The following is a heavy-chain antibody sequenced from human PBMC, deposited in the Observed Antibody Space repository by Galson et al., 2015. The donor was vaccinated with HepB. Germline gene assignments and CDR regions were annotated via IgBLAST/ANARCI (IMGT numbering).Heavy chain of an antibody. CDR3: ARGIRYCSTTSCPRLDY. CDR1: GFTFSSYS. D-gene: IGHD2-2*01. V-gene: IGHV3-48*02. CDR2: ISSSSTTI. J-gene: IGHJ4*02. Sequence: SLRLSCAASGFTFSSYSMNWVRQAPGKGLEWVSYISSSSTTIYYADSVKGRFTISRDNAKNSLYLLMNSLRDEDTAVYYCARGIRYCSTTSCPRLDYWGQGTLVSVSS.